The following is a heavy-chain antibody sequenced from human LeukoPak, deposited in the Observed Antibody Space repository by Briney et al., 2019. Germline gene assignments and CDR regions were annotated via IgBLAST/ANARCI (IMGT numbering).Heavy chain of an antibody. CDR1: GISLSNYA. CDR2: ISERGGST. Sequence: GGSLRLSCVVSGISLSNYAMSWVRQAPGKGLEWVSYISERGGSTTYADSVKGRFTISRDTSLNTLYLQMNNLRAEDTAVYFCAKRGVVIRGLLVIGYHQEAYHYDFWGQGVLVTVSS. CDR3: AKRGVVIRGLLVIGYHQEAYHYDF. J-gene: IGHJ4*02. D-gene: IGHD3-10*01. V-gene: IGHV3-23*01.